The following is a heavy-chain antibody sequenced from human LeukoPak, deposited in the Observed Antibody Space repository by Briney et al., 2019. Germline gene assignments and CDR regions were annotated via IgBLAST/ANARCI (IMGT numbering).Heavy chain of an antibody. Sequence: GGSLRLSCAASGFTFSSYGMHWVRQAPGKGLEWVAVISSDTTDKYYADSAKGRFTISRDNSKNTLYLQMTSLIAEDTAVYYCGKGLGGSFAAGNYLGQGSPVTVSS. D-gene: IGHD1-26*01. V-gene: IGHV3-30*18. CDR1: GFTFSSYG. J-gene: IGHJ4*02. CDR3: GKGLGGSFAAGNY. CDR2: ISSDTTDK.